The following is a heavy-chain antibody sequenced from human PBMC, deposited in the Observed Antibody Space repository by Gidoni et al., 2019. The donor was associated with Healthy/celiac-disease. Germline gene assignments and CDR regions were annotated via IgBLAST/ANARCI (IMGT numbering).Heavy chain of an antibody. CDR1: GFTFTSYG. J-gene: IGHJ5*02. V-gene: IGHV1-18*01. CDR2: ISAYNGNT. Sequence: QVQLVQSGAEVKKPGASVKVSCKASGFTFTSYGIRWVRQAPGQGLEWMGWISAYNGNTNYAQKRQGRVTMTTDTSTSTAYMELRSLRSDDTAVYYCARGHIAVASAPPNWFDPWGQGTLVTVSS. D-gene: IGHD6-19*01. CDR3: ARGHIAVASAPPNWFDP.